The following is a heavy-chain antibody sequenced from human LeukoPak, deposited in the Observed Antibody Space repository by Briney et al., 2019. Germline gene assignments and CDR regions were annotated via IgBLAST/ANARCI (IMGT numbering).Heavy chain of an antibody. CDR2: ISGSIITI. D-gene: IGHD4-17*01. CDR1: GFTFSSYS. V-gene: IGHV3-48*01. J-gene: IGHJ4*02. CDR3: AKELQNYGDLDY. Sequence: PGGSLRLSCAASGFTFSSYSMNWVRQAPGKGLEWVSYISGSIITIYYTDSVKGRFAISRDNAKNSLYLQMNSLRAEDTAVYYCAKELQNYGDLDYWGQGTLVTVSS.